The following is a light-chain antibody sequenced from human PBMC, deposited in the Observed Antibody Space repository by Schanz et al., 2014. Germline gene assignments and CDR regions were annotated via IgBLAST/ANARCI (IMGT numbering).Light chain of an antibody. Sequence: EIVLTQSPATLSVSPGERASLSCRASQYLAYNLAWYQQKPGQAPRLLIYDASTRAPGIPARFSGSGSGTEFTLTVSSLQFEDFAVYYCQQYNNWPPVYTFGQGTKVEI. CDR3: QQYNNWPPVYT. CDR2: DAS. CDR1: QYLAYN. J-gene: IGKJ2*01. V-gene: IGKV3-15*01.